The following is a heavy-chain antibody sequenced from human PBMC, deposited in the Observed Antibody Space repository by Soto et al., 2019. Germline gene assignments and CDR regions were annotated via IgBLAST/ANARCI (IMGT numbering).Heavy chain of an antibody. V-gene: IGHV4-39*07. CDR3: ARSLVAGDFDY. CDR2: IYYSGST. CDR1: GGSISSSDYY. J-gene: IGHJ4*02. Sequence: SSETLSLTCTVSGGSISSSDYYWGWIRQPPGKGLEWIGTIYYSGSTYYNPSLKSRVTISVDTSKNQFSLKLSSVTAADTAVYYCARSLVAGDFDYWGQGTLVTVSS. D-gene: IGHD6-19*01.